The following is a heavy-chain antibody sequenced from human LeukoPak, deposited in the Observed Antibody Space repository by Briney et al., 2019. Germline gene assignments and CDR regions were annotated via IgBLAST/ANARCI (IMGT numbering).Heavy chain of an antibody. CDR2: VHHTGST. Sequence: KTSETLSLTCTVSGVSISNNYFYWAWIRQPPGKGLELIGYVHHTGSTFHNSSLKSRVTISADTSQNQFSLSLTSVTAADTPVYYCATLGLLRGAGFNLATHFDYWGQGTLVAVSS. CDR3: ATLGLLRGAGFNLATHFDY. J-gene: IGHJ4*02. D-gene: IGHD1-26*01. CDR1: GVSISNNYFY. V-gene: IGHV4-39*01.